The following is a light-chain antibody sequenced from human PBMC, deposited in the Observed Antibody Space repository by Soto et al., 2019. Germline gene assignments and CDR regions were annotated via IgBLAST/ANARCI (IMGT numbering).Light chain of an antibody. CDR1: SGSIASNY. CDR2: EDN. J-gene: IGLJ3*02. CDR3: QSYDSSNQRV. Sequence: NFMLTQPHSVSESPGKTVTISCTRSSGSIASNYVQWYQQRPGSAPTTVIYEDNRRPSGVPGRFSRSIDSSSNAASLTISGQKTDDEADDYCQSYDSSNQRVFGGGTKLTVL. V-gene: IGLV6-57*03.